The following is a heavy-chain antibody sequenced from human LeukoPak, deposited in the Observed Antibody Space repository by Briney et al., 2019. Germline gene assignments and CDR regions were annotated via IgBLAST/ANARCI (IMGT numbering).Heavy chain of an antibody. CDR3: ARLTTVYYFDY. CDR1: GFTVSSKY. J-gene: IGHJ4*02. Sequence: GGSLRLSCAASGFTVSSKYMSWVRQAPGKGLEWVSVIYSGGSTYYADSVKGRFTISRDNSKNTLYLQMNSLRAEDTAVYYCARLTTVYYFDYWGQGTLVTVSS. CDR2: IYSGGST. D-gene: IGHD4-17*01. V-gene: IGHV3-66*04.